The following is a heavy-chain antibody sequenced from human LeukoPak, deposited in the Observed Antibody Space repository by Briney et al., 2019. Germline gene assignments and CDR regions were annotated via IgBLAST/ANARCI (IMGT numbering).Heavy chain of an antibody. CDR1: GGSFSGYY. Sequence: SETLSLTCAVYGGSFSGYYWSWIRQPPGKGLEWIGEINHRGSTNYNPSLKSRVTISVDTSKNQFSLKLSSVTAADTAVYYCARSSYYDSSGYYYSFDYWGQGTLVTVSS. J-gene: IGHJ4*02. V-gene: IGHV4-34*01. CDR2: INHRGST. CDR3: ARSSYYDSSGYYYSFDY. D-gene: IGHD3-22*01.